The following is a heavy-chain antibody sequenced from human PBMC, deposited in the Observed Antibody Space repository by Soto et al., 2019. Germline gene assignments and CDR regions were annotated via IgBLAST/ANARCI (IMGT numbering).Heavy chain of an antibody. CDR1: GFTFSTYA. J-gene: IGHJ1*01. CDR3: AKVYGLIRLYVPNLSDRNVEYFQH. Sequence: PGGSLRLSCAASGFTFSTYAMNWVRQAPGKXLEWVSGIRGRGGSTYYADSVKGRFTISRDTSRNTLYLQMNSLRAEDTVVYYCAKVYGLIRLYVPNLSDRNVEYFQHWGQGTLVTVSS. D-gene: IGHD3-16*01. V-gene: IGHV3-23*01. CDR2: IRGRGGST.